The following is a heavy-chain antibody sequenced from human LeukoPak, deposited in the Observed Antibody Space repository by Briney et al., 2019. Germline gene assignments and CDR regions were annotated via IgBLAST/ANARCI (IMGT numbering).Heavy chain of an antibody. CDR1: GGSISSSSSY. CDR3: ARRRYGGHVDY. Sequence: SETLSLTCTVSGGSISSSSSYWGWIRQPPGKGLEWIGNIYYSGSTNYNPSLKSRVTISVDTSKNQFSLKLSSVTAADTAVYYCARRRYGGHVDYWGQGTLVTVSS. D-gene: IGHD5-12*01. J-gene: IGHJ4*02. V-gene: IGHV4-39*01. CDR2: IYYSGST.